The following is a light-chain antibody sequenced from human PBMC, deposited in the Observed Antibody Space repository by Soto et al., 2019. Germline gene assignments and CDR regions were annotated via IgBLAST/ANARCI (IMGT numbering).Light chain of an antibody. V-gene: IGKV3-11*01. J-gene: IGKJ4*01. CDR2: DAS. Sequence: VWTKSKGTLSLSPGERATLSCRASQSVNHTYLAWYQQKPGQAPRLLIYDASNRATGIPARFSGSGSGTDFTLTISSLEPEDFAVYYCQQRSNWPLTFGGGTKVDI. CDR3: QQRSNWPLT. CDR1: QSVNHTY.